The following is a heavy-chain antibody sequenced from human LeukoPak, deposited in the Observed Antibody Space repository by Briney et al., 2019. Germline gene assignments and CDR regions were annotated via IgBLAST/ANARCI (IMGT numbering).Heavy chain of an antibody. D-gene: IGHD5-18*01. J-gene: IGHJ4*02. V-gene: IGHV3-53*01. Sequence: GGSLRLSCAASGFTVSSNYMSWVRQAPGKGLEWVSVIYSGGSTYYADPVKGRFTISRDNSKNTLYLQMNSLRAEDTAVYYCARVPKRGYSYGLYFDYWGQGTLVTVSS. CDR1: GFTVSSNY. CDR3: ARVPKRGYSYGLYFDY. CDR2: IYSGGST.